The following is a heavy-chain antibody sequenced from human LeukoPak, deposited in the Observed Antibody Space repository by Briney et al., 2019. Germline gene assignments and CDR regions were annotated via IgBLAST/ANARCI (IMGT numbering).Heavy chain of an antibody. J-gene: IGHJ4*02. D-gene: IGHD3-10*01. V-gene: IGHV4-61*01. CDR2: IYYSGST. CDR3: ARAAFTSGSGFDY. Sequence: SSETLSLTCTVSGGSVSSGSYYWSWMRQPPGKGLEWIAYIYYSGSTNYNPSLKSRVTISLDASKNQFSLRLSSVTAADTAVYYCARAAFTSGSGFDYWGQGTLVPVSS. CDR1: GGSVSSGSYY.